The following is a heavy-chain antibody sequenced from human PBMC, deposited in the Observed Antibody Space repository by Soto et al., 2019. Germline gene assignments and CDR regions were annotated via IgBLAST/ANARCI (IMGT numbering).Heavy chain of an antibody. CDR3: TRDLETTIPYYYYYGMDV. CDR2: IRSKAYGGTT. V-gene: IGHV3-49*03. CDR1: GFTFGDYA. D-gene: IGHD3-9*01. Sequence: GGSLRLSCTASGFTFGDYAMSWFRQAPGKGLEWVGFIRSKAYGGTTEYAASVKGRFTISRDDSKSIAYLQMNSLKTEDTAVYYCTRDLETTIPYYYYYGMDVWGQGTTVTVSS. J-gene: IGHJ6*02.